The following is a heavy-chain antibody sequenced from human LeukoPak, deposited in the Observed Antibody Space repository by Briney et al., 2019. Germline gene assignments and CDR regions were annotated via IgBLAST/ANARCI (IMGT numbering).Heavy chain of an antibody. CDR2: ISNSGSTI. CDR3: ARERYSSAMNFDY. Sequence: GGSLRLSCAASGFTFSDYYMSWIRQAPEKGLEWVSYISNSGSTIYYADSVRGRFTISRDNAKNSLYLQVSSLRAEDTAMYYCARERYSSAMNFDYWGQGTLVTVSS. D-gene: IGHD6-19*01. CDR1: GFTFSDYY. V-gene: IGHV3-11*01. J-gene: IGHJ4*02.